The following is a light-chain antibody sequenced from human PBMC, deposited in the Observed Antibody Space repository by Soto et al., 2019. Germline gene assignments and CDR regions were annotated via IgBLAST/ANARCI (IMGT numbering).Light chain of an antibody. CDR3: QQYENLPT. Sequence: DMHITQSPSSLSAYVGDRVTITCQASQNINNYLNWYQQKPGRAPKLLIYDASNLEAGVPSRFRGSGSGTDFTFTISRLQPEDIATYYCQQYENLPTFGQGTRLEIK. CDR2: DAS. J-gene: IGKJ5*01. CDR1: QNINNY. V-gene: IGKV1-33*01.